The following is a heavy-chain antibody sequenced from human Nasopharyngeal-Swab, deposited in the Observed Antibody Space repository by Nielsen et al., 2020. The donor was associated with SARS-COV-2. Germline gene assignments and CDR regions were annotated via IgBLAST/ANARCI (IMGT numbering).Heavy chain of an antibody. D-gene: IGHD3-3*01. V-gene: IGHV4-39*01. Sequence: SETLSLTCTVSGGSISSSSYYWGWIRQPPGQGLEWIGSIYYSGSTYYNPSLKSRVTISVDTSKNQFSLKLSSVTAADTAVYYCASSPFRITIFGVVIGNWFDPWGQGTLVTVSS. CDR1: GGSISSSSYY. CDR3: ASSPFRITIFGVVIGNWFDP. CDR2: IYYSGST. J-gene: IGHJ5*02.